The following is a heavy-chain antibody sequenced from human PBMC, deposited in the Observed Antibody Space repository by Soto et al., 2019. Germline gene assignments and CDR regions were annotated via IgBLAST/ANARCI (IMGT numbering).Heavy chain of an antibody. D-gene: IGHD5-18*01. J-gene: IGHJ4*02. V-gene: IGHV1-18*01. CDR1: GYTLTSYG. CDR2: ISAYNGNT. Sequence: GASVKVSCKASGYTLTSYGISWVRQAPGQGLEWMGWISAYNGNTNYAQKLQGRVTMTTDTSTSTAYMELRSLRSDDTAVYYCARAYPKDPAMARAPFDYWGQGTLVTVSS. CDR3: ARAYPKDPAMARAPFDY.